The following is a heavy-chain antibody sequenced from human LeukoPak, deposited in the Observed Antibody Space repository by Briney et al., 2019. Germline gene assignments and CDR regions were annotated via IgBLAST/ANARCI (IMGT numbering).Heavy chain of an antibody. CDR1: GFTFSNSG. CDR3: AKDRRNDVYYFDL. J-gene: IGHJ5*02. V-gene: IGHV3-33*06. D-gene: IGHD1-1*01. CDR2: IWSDGSNK. Sequence: LSGGSLRLSCSASGFTFSNSGMHWVRQAPGKGPEWVAIIWSDGSNKYYADSVKGRFTISRDNSENTLYLQMNSLRDEDSAVYFCAKDRRNDVYYFDLWGQGTLVTVSS.